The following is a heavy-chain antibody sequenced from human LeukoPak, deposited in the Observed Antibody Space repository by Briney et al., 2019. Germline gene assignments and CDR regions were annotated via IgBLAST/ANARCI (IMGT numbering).Heavy chain of an antibody. Sequence: SETLSLTCTVSGGSISSGGYYWSWIRQHPGKGLEWIGYIYYSGSTYYNPSLKSRVTISVDTSKNQFSLKLSSVTAADTAVYYCARDRVQYYYGSGSAFDIWGQGTMVTVSS. CDR2: IYYSGST. CDR1: GGSISSGGYY. D-gene: IGHD3-10*01. J-gene: IGHJ3*02. CDR3: ARDRVQYYYGSGSAFDI. V-gene: IGHV4-31*03.